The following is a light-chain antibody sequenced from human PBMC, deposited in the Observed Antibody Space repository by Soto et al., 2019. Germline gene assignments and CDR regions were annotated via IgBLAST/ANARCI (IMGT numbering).Light chain of an antibody. J-gene: IGLJ1*01. CDR3: SSYTNINTRACV. V-gene: IGLV2-14*01. Sequence: QSVLTQPASVSGSPGQSITISCTGTSGDIGSYNRVSWYQQHPGKAPKLIIYEFTDRPSGDSNRFSGSKSATTPSLTISGLQAEDEAEYYCSSYTNINTRACVFGTGTKVTVL. CDR2: EFT. CDR1: SGDIGSYNR.